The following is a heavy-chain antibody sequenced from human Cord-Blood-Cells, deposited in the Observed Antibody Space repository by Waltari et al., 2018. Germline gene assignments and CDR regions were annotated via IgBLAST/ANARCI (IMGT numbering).Heavy chain of an antibody. D-gene: IGHD6-6*01. J-gene: IGHJ6*03. CDR3: ARSSSYYYYMDV. CDR1: GGSISSYS. V-gene: IGHV4-59*01. CDR2: IYYSGST. Sequence: QVQLQESGPGLVKPSETLSLTCTVSGGSISSYSWTWIRQPPGKGLEWIGYIYYSGSTNYNPSLKSRVTISVDTSKNQFSLKLSSVTAADTAVYYCARSSSYYYYMDVWGKGTTVTVSS.